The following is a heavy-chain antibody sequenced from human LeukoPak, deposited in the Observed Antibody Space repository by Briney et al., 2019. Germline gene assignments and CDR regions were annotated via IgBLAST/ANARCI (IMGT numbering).Heavy chain of an antibody. CDR2: IYYSGST. V-gene: IGHV4-39*07. Sequence: SETLSLTCTVSGGSISSSSYYWGWIRQPPGKGLEWIGSIYYSGSTYYNPSLKSRVTISVDTSKNQFSLRLSSVTAADTAVYYCARDYYYDSSGYYYHDAFDIWGQGTMVTVSS. D-gene: IGHD3-22*01. CDR3: ARDYYYDSSGYYYHDAFDI. J-gene: IGHJ3*02. CDR1: GGSISSSSYY.